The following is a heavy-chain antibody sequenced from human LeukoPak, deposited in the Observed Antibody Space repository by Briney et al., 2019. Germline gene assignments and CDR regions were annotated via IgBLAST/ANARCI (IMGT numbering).Heavy chain of an antibody. J-gene: IGHJ4*02. D-gene: IGHD3-22*01. CDR2: IYSGGST. CDR1: GFTVSSNY. V-gene: IGHV3-53*05. CDR3: AKDEIRPNTTEPIYYYDSSGYCGY. Sequence: PGGSLRLSCAASGFTVSSNYMSWVRQAPGKGLEWVSVIYSGGSTYYADSVKGRFTISRDNSKNTLYLQMNSLRAEDTAVYYCAKDEIRPNTTEPIYYYDSSGYCGYWGQGTLVTVSS.